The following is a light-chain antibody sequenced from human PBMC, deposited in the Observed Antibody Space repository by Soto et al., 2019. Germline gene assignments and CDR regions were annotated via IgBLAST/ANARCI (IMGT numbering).Light chain of an antibody. CDR2: GNS. Sequence: QSVVTQPPSVSGAPGQRVTISCTGSSSNIGAGYDVHWYQQLPGTAPKLLIYGNSNRPSGVPDRFSGSKSGTSASLAITGLQAEDEADYYCQSYYSSLSGVLFGGGTKLTVL. J-gene: IGLJ2*01. CDR3: QSYYSSLSGVL. CDR1: SSNIGAGYD. V-gene: IGLV1-40*01.